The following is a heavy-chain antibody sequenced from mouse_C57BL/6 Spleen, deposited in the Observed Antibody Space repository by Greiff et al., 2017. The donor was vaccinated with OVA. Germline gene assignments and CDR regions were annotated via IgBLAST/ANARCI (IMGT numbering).Heavy chain of an antibody. D-gene: IGHD2-1*01. CDR3: AREGYYGNHGAY. CDR2: IYPGSGST. V-gene: IGHV1-55*01. Sequence: QVQLQQPGAELVKPGASVKMSCKASGYTFTSYWITWVKQRPGQGLEWIGDIYPGSGSTNYNEKFKSKATLTVDTSSSTAYMQLSSLTSEDSAVYYCAREGYYGNHGAYWGQGTLVTVSA. CDR1: GYTFTSYW. J-gene: IGHJ3*01.